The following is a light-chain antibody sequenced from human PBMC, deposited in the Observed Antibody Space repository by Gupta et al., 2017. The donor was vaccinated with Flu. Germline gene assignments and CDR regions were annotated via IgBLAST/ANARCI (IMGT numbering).Light chain of an antibody. Sequence: DIQLTQSPSFLSASVGDRVTITCRASQGISSYLAWYQQKPGKAPKLLIYDASTVQSGVPSRFSGSGSGTEFTLTISSLQPEDFATYYCQQGNTCPLTFGQGTRLEIK. V-gene: IGKV1-9*01. CDR1: QGISSY. J-gene: IGKJ5*01. CDR3: QQGNTCPLT. CDR2: DAS.